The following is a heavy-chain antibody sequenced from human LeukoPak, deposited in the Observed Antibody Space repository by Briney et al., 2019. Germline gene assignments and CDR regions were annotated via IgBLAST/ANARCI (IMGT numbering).Heavy chain of an antibody. CDR1: GGSFSGYY. D-gene: IGHD2-15*01. CDR3: ARVEAVGQSGY. V-gene: IGHV4-34*01. J-gene: IGHJ4*02. CDR2: INHSGST. Sequence: SETLSLTCAVYGGSFSGYYWSWIRQPPGKGLEWIGEINHSGSTNYNPSLKSRVTISVDTSKNQFSLKLSSVTAADTAVYYCARVEAVGQSGYWGQGTLVTVSS.